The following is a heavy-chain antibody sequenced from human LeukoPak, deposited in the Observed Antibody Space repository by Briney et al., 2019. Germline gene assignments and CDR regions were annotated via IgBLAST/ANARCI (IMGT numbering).Heavy chain of an antibody. D-gene: IGHD5-24*01. CDR2: LYSGGST. V-gene: IGHV3-66*01. CDR1: GFTVSGNY. CDR3: ASRDKGYYYGMDV. Sequence: GGSLRLSCAASGFTVSGNYMSWVRQPLGKGLEWVSLLYSGGSTYYADSVKGRFFISRDNSKNTLYLQMNSLRAEDTAVYYCASRDKGYYYGMDVWGQGTTVTVSS. J-gene: IGHJ6*02.